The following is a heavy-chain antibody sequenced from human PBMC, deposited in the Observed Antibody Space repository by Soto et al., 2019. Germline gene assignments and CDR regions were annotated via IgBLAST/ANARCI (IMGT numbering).Heavy chain of an antibody. D-gene: IGHD6-19*01. CDR1: GGSFSGYY. CDR2: INHSGST. CDR3: ARGRQWLVRDYYGMDV. Sequence: SETLSLTCAVYGGSFSGYYWSWIRQPPGKGLEWIGEINHSGSTNYNPSLKSRVTISVDTSKNQFSLKLSSVTAADTAVYYCARGRQWLVRDYYGMDVWGQGTTVTVSS. V-gene: IGHV4-34*01. J-gene: IGHJ6*02.